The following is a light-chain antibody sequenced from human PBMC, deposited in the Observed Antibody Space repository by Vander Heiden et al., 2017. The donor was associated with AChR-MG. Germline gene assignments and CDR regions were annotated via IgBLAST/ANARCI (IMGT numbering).Light chain of an antibody. Sequence: QSALTQPASVSGSPGQSITIYCTGTSSDVGGYNYVSWYQQHPGNAPNLMIYDVSNRPSVVSNRFSGSKSGNTASLTISGLQAEDEADYYCSSYARSSTVFGTGTKVTVL. J-gene: IGLJ1*01. CDR1: SSDVGGYNY. V-gene: IGLV2-14*03. CDR3: SSYARSSTV. CDR2: DVS.